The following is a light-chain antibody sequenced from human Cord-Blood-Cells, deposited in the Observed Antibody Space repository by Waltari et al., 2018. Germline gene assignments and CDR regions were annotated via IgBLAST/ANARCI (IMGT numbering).Light chain of an antibody. V-gene: IGLV2-14*01. CDR3: SSYTSSSTVV. Sequence: QPAPTQPASVSGSPGKSITTPCPGVSSDVGGYIYVYWYQQHPGKAPKLMIYDVSNRPSGVSNRFSGSKSGNTASLTISGLQADDEADYYCSSYTSSSTVVFGGGTKLTVL. CDR1: SSDVGGYIY. CDR2: DVS. J-gene: IGLJ2*01.